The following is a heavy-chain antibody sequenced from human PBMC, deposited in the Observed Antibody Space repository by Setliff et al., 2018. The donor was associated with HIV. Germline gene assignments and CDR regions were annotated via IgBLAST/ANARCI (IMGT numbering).Heavy chain of an antibody. D-gene: IGHD5-12*01. J-gene: IGHJ4*02. CDR2: VNEDNGDR. V-gene: IGHV1-18*01. CDR3: VRDEKRAAGGSMYYFDY. CDR1: GYNFGLYG. Sequence: ASVKVSCKASGYNFGLYGISWVRQAPGQRLEWMGWVNEDNGDRNFAPSVQGRIALTTDTSTNTAYMELTNLRSDDTALYFCVRDEKRAAGGSMYYFDYWGQGTLVTV.